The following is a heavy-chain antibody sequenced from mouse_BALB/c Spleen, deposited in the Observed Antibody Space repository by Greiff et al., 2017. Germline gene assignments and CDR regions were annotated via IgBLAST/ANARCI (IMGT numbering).Heavy chain of an antibody. D-gene: IGHD1-2*01. J-gene: IGHJ1*01. Sequence: EVHLVESGPGLVKPSQSLSLTCTVTGYSITSDYAWNWIRQFPGNKLEWMGYISYSGSTSYNPSLKSRISITRDTSKNQFFLQLNSVTTEDTATYYCARGGYYGYVGWYFDVWGAGTTVTVSS. CDR2: ISYSGST. CDR3: ARGGYYGYVGWYFDV. V-gene: IGHV3-2*02. CDR1: GYSITSDYA.